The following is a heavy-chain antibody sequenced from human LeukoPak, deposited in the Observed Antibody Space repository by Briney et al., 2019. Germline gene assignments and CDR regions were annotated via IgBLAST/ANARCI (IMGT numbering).Heavy chain of an antibody. Sequence: GGSLRLSCAASRFTHRNYAMHWVRQAPGKGLEWVAVISYDGSNEYYADSVKGRFTISRDNSKNTVYLQVNSLRGEDTAVYYCAKDRRYDILTGFSNFILLWRQRTLVTVAS. CDR2: ISYDGSNE. CDR3: AKDRRYDILTGFSNFILL. J-gene: IGHJ4*02. V-gene: IGHV3-30-3*01. CDR1: RFTHRNYA. D-gene: IGHD3-9*01.